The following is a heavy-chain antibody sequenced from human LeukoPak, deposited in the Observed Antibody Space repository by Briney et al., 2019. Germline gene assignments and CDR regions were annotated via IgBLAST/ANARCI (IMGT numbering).Heavy chain of an antibody. Sequence: GGSLRLSCAASGFTFSNYWMHWVRQAPGKGLVWVSRINSDGSSTSYADSVKGRFTISRDNAKNTLFLQMNSLRAEDTAMYYCARDYGRSRDYGMDVCGQGTTVTVSS. CDR2: INSDGSST. CDR1: GFTFSNYW. D-gene: IGHD3-10*01. CDR3: ARDYGRSRDYGMDV. J-gene: IGHJ6*02. V-gene: IGHV3-74*01.